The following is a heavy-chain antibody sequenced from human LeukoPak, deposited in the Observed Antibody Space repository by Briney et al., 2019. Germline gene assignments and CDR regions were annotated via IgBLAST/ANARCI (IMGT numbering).Heavy chain of an antibody. CDR2: ISWNSGSI. Sequence: GGSLRLSCAASGFTFSSYSMNWVRQAPGKGLEWVSGISWNSGSIGYADSVKGRLTISRDNAKNSLYLQMNSLRAEDTALYYCAKTVAGGEYYYYGMDVWGQGTTVTVSS. CDR3: AKTVAGGEYYYYGMDV. CDR1: GFTFSSYS. J-gene: IGHJ6*02. V-gene: IGHV3-9*01. D-gene: IGHD6-19*01.